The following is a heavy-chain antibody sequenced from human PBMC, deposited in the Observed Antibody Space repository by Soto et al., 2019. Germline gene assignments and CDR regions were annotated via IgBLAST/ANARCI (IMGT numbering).Heavy chain of an antibody. Sequence: GGSLRLSCAASGFTFDDYTMHWVRQAPGKGLEWVSLISWDGGSTYYADSVKGRFTISRDNSKNSLYLQMNSLRTEDTALYYFAKDNRASKLADAFDIWGQGTMVTVSS. CDR3: AKDNRASKLADAFDI. V-gene: IGHV3-43*01. CDR1: GFTFDDYT. J-gene: IGHJ3*02. CDR2: ISWDGGST. D-gene: IGHD6-6*01.